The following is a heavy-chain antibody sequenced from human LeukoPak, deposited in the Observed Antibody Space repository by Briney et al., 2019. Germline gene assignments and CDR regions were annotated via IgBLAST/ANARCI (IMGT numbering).Heavy chain of an antibody. D-gene: IGHD6-13*01. CDR3: ARKGSDTWYTYWFAP. CDR2: IFHSGST. CDR1: GGSIRSNNW. Sequence: SETLSLTCAVSGGSIRSNNWWTWVRQPPGKGLEWIGEIFHSGSTNYNSSLKSRVTISLDESENHFSLKLSSVTAADTAVYYCARKGSDTWYTYWFAPWGQGTLVTVSS. V-gene: IGHV4-4*02. J-gene: IGHJ5*02.